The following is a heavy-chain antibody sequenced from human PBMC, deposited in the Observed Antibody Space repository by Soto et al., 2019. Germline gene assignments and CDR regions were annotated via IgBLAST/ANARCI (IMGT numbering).Heavy chain of an antibody. CDR2: TYYRSKWYN. D-gene: IGHD6-19*01. Sequence: LTCAISGDSVSSNSAAWNWIRQSPSRGLEWLGRTYYRSKWYNDYAVSVKSRITINPDTSKNQFSLQLNSVTPEDTAVYYCAGSIAVAGSFDYWGQGTLVTVSS. J-gene: IGHJ4*02. V-gene: IGHV6-1*01. CDR1: GDSVSSNSAA. CDR3: AGSIAVAGSFDY.